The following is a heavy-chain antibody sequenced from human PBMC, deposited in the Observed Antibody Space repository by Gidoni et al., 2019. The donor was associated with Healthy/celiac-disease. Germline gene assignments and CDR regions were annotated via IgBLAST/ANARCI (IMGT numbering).Heavy chain of an antibody. CDR1: GFSLSTTGVG. D-gene: IGHD6-13*01. J-gene: IGHJ4*02. V-gene: IGHV2-5*02. Sequence: QITLKESGPTLVKPTQTLTLTCTFSGFSLSTTGVGVGWIRQPPGKALEWLALIYWDDDKRYSPSLKSRLTITKDTSKNQVVLTMTNMDPVDTATYYCAHRHSSSWGGGGEFDYWGQGTLVTVSS. CDR2: IYWDDDK. CDR3: AHRHSSSWGGGGEFDY.